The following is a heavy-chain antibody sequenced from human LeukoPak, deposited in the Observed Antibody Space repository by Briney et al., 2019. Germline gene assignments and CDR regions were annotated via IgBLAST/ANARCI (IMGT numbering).Heavy chain of an antibody. J-gene: IGHJ4*02. CDR1: RFTFNTYA. CDR2: ISGNGDIT. D-gene: IGHD2-15*01. V-gene: IGHV3-23*01. Sequence: GGSLRLSCAASRFTFNTYAVNWVRQAPGKGLERVSAISGNGDITYYADSVRGRFTISRDNSKNTLYLQMNSLRAEDTAVYYCASVKRDCSGGSCYSYDYWGQGTLVTVSS. CDR3: ASVKRDCSGGSCYSYDY.